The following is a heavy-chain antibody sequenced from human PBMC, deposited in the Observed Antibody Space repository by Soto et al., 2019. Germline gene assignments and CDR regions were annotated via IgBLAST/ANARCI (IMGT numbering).Heavy chain of an antibody. CDR1: GFTSINYA. J-gene: IGHJ5*02. D-gene: IGHD1-26*01. CDR2: ISGSGGST. CDR3: AKGDHSGSYYIS. V-gene: IGHV3-23*01. Sequence: PGGSLRLSCATSGFTSINYAMSWVRQAPGKGLEWFSAISGSGGSTYYADSVKVRFTISRDNSKNTLYLQMNSLRAEDTAAYHCAKGDHSGSYYISWGQGT.